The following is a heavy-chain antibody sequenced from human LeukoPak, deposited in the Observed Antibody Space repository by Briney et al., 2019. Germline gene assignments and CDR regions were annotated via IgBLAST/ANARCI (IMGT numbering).Heavy chain of an antibody. CDR1: GFTFSTYS. CDR2: ISSSNSTI. CDR3: ASKLVLAC. Sequence: GGSLRLSCAASGFTFSTYSMNWVRQAPGKGLEWVSYISSSNSTIHYADSVRGRFTISRDNAKNSLYLQMSSLRDEDTAVYYCASKLVLACWGQGTLVTVSS. J-gene: IGHJ4*02. D-gene: IGHD6-13*01. V-gene: IGHV3-48*02.